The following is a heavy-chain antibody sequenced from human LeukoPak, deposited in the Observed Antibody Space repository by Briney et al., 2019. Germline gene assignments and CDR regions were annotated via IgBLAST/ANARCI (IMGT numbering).Heavy chain of an antibody. CDR3: ARDWGEESFDS. V-gene: IGHV4-39*07. CDR2: IYHGGGT. CDR1: GASITTGFYY. J-gene: IGHJ4*02. D-gene: IGHD3-16*01. Sequence: PSETLSLTCAVSGASITTGFYYWGWIRQPPGKGLEWIANIYHGGGTYYSPSLESRVTISVDTSKNQISLKMKSVTAADTAVYYCARDWGEESFDSWGQGTLVIVSS.